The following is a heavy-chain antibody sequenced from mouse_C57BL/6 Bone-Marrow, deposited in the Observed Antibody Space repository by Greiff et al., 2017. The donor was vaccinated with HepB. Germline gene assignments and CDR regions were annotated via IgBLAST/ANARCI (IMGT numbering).Heavy chain of an antibody. CDR2: INPSTGGT. J-gene: IGHJ3*01. V-gene: IGHV1-42*01. CDR1: GYSFTGYY. CDR3: ARIYYYGSRGAWFAY. Sequence: EVKLQQSGPELVKPGASVKISCKASGYSFTGYYMNWVKQSPEKSLEWIGEINPSTGGTTYNQKFKAKATLTVDTSSSTAYMQLKRLTSEDSAVYYCARIYYYGSRGAWFAYWGQVTLVTVSA. D-gene: IGHD1-1*01.